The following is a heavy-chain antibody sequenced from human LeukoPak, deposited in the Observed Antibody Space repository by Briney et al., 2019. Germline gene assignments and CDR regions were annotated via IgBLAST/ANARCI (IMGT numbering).Heavy chain of an antibody. V-gene: IGHV3-21*01. CDR2: ISSSSSYI. Sequence: PGVSRRLSCAASGFIFSSYSMNWVRQAPGKGLEWVSSISSSSSYIFYADSVKGRFTISRDNAKNSLYLQMNSLRVEDTAVYYCARESYWGSSCKGFDYWGQGTLVTVSS. CDR3: ARESYWGSSCKGFDY. J-gene: IGHJ4*02. CDR1: GFIFSSYS. D-gene: IGHD7-27*01.